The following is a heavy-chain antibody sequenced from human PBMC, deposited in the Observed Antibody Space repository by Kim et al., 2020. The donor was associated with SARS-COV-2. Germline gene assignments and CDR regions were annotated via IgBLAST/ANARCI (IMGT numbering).Heavy chain of an antibody. J-gene: IGHJ4*02. D-gene: IGHD2-2*01. CDR3: ASWDCSSTSCFAY. Sequence: YADSVKGRFTISRDNAKNSLYLQMNSLRAEDTAVYYCASWDCSSTSCFAYWGQGTLVTVSS. V-gene: IGHV3-21*01.